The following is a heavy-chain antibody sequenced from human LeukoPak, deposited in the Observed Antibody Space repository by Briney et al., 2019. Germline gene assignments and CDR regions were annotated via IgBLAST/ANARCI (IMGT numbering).Heavy chain of an antibody. D-gene: IGHD5-18*01. J-gene: IGHJ4*02. Sequence: PGGSLRLSCAASGFTFDDYAMHWVRQAPGKGLEWASGISWNSGSIGYADSVKGRFTISRDNAKNSLYLQMNSLRAEDTALYYCAKDRGGQTAMVTGLDYWGQGTLVTVSS. CDR3: AKDRGGQTAMVTGLDY. CDR2: ISWNSGSI. V-gene: IGHV3-9*01. CDR1: GFTFDDYA.